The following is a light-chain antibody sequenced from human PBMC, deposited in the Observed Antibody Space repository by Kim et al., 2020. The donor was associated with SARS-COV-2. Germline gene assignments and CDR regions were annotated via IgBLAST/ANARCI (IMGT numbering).Light chain of an antibody. Sequence: LSPGERATLSCRASQSIGSDLAWYQQKPGQAPRLVISDAYNRATGIPARFSGSGSGTDFTLTVSSLQAEDSAVYYCQQRNMWPRTFGQGTKVDIK. V-gene: IGKV3-11*01. J-gene: IGKJ1*01. CDR1: QSIGSD. CDR3: QQRNMWPRT. CDR2: DAY.